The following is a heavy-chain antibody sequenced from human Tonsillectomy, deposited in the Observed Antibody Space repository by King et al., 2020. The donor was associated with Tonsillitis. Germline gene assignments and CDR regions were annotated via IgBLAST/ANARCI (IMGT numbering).Heavy chain of an antibody. Sequence: VQLVESGGGLVQPGGSLRLSCAASGFTLSIYAMSWVGQAPGNGLESVSVISCIGGTTYYADSVKGRFTISRDNSKNTLYLQMNSLSADVTAVYYCAKDSESGGPTLNWGLSEGAFDIWGQGTMVTVSS. CDR1: GFTLSIYA. D-gene: IGHD7-27*01. CDR3: AKDSESGGPTLNWGLSEGAFDI. J-gene: IGHJ3*02. V-gene: IGHV3-23*04. CDR2: ISCIGGTT.